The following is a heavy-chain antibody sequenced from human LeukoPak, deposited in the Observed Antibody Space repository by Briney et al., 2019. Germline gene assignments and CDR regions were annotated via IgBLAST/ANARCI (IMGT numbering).Heavy chain of an antibody. CDR2: IYYSGST. CDR1: GGSISSGDYY. CDR3: ARFYYDSSGYYSINPYLDY. Sequence: SETLSLTCTVSGGSISSGDYYWSWIRQPPGKGLEWIGYIYYSGSTYYNPSLKSRVTISVDTSKNQFSLKLSSVTAADTAVYYCARFYYDSSGYYSINPYLDYWGQGTLVTVSS. J-gene: IGHJ4*02. V-gene: IGHV4-30-4*01. D-gene: IGHD3-22*01.